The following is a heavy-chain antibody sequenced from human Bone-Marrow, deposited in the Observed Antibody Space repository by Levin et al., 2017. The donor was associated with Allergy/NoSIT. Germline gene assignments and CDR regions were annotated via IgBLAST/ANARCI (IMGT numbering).Heavy chain of an antibody. Sequence: AGGSLRLSCAASGFTFNNYEMNWVRQAPGKGLEWVSYISSSAGTIYYAESVKGRFTISRDNAKKSLFLQMNSLRPEDTAVYYCAVRYCAGFSCFSGEFGNWGQGTLVTVSS. CDR3: AVRYCAGFSCFSGEFGN. CDR2: ISSSAGTI. J-gene: IGHJ4*02. CDR1: GFTFNNYE. D-gene: IGHD2-15*01. V-gene: IGHV3-48*03.